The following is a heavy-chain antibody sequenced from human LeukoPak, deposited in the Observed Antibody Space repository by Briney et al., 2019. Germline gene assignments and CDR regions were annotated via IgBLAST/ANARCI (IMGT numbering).Heavy chain of an antibody. CDR3: ARDYNWNPPDY. Sequence: GGSLRLSCAASGFTFSPYWMHWVRQAPGKGLVWVSRINTDGSITSYADSVKGRFTISRDTAKNTLYLQMNSLRVEDTAVYYCARDYNWNPPDYWGQGTLVTVSS. CDR2: INTDGSIT. J-gene: IGHJ4*02. V-gene: IGHV3-74*01. CDR1: GFTFSPYW. D-gene: IGHD1-1*01.